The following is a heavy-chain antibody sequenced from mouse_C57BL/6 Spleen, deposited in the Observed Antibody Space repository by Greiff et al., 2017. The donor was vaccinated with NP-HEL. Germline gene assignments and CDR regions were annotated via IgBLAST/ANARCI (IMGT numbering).Heavy chain of an antibody. Sequence: VQLQQSGAELMKPGASVKLSCKATGYTFTGYWIEWVKQRPGHGLEWIGEILPGSGSTNYNGKFKGKATFTADTSSNTAYKQLSSLTTEDSAIYYCARILGRNYYAMDYWGQGTSVTVSS. J-gene: IGHJ4*01. CDR1: GYTFTGYW. D-gene: IGHD4-1*01. CDR3: ARILGRNYYAMDY. V-gene: IGHV1-9*01. CDR2: ILPGSGST.